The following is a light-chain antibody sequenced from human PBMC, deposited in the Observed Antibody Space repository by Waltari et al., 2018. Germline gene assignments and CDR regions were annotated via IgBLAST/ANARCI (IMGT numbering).Light chain of an antibody. CDR2: EAS. Sequence: IQMTQSPSSLSAFVGDRVNITCRASQGISHYLAWYQQRPGQVPRLLIYEASTLQSGVPSRFSGSGSGTDFTLTISSLQPEDVATYYCQKYTSAPRTFGPGTKIEIK. V-gene: IGKV1-27*01. J-gene: IGKJ3*01. CDR3: QKYTSAPRT. CDR1: QGISHY.